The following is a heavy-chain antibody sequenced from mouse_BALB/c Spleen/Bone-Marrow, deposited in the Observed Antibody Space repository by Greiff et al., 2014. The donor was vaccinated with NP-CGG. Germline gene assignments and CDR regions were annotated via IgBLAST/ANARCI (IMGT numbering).Heavy chain of an antibody. Sequence: QVQLQQSGAELARPGASVKLSCKASGNTFTSYWMQWVKQRPGQGLEWIGAIYPGDGDTRYTQKFKGKATLTADKSSSTAYMQLSSLASEDSAVYYCARGDYDYDDWFAYWGQGTLVTVSA. J-gene: IGHJ3*01. CDR1: GNTFTSYW. CDR2: IYPGDGDT. CDR3: ARGDYDYDDWFAY. D-gene: IGHD2-4*01. V-gene: IGHV1-87*01.